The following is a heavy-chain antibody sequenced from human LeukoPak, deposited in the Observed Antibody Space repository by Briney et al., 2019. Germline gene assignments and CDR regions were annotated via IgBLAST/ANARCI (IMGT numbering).Heavy chain of an antibody. D-gene: IGHD6-19*01. J-gene: IGHJ4*02. CDR3: AKVRGTYSSGYFFDY. CDR1: GFTFDNYA. CDR2: ISWNSGYI. Sequence: AGGSLRLSCAASGFTFDNYAMHWVRQAPGKGLEWLSIISWNSGYIGYADSVKGRSTISRDNAKKSLDLQMNSLRAEDTAFYYCAKVRGTYSSGYFFDYWGQGTLVTVSS. V-gene: IGHV3-9*01.